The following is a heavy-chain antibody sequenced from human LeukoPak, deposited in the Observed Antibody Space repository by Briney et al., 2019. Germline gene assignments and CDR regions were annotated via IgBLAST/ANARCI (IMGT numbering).Heavy chain of an antibody. CDR2: IPYDGSNK. D-gene: IGHD3/OR15-3a*01. V-gene: IGHV3-30*04. CDR3: ARGLTGYYTHDAFDI. J-gene: IGHJ3*02. CDR1: GFTFSTYA. Sequence: GGSLRLSCAASGFTFSTYAMHWVRQAPGKGLEWVAVIPYDGSNKYYADSVKGRFTISRENSKNRLYLQMNSLRAEDTAVYYCARGLTGYYTHDAFDIWGQGTMVTVSS.